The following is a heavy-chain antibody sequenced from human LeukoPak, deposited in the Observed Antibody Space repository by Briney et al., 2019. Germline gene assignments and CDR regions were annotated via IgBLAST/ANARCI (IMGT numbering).Heavy chain of an antibody. CDR1: GGSISSYY. Sequence: SETLSLTCTVSGGSISSYYWSWIRQPPGKGLEWIGYIYYSGSTYYNPSLKSRVTISVDTSKNQFSLKPSSVTAADTAVYYCARVDTAMVYIDYWGQGTLVTVSS. D-gene: IGHD5-18*01. J-gene: IGHJ4*02. CDR2: IYYSGST. V-gene: IGHV4-59*06. CDR3: ARVDTAMVYIDY.